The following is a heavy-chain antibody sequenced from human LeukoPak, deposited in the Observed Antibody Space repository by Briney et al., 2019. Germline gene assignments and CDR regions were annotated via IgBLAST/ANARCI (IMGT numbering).Heavy chain of an antibody. V-gene: IGHV1-2*02. CDR3: ARSPGDFWSGYYMANYFDY. D-gene: IGHD3-3*01. CDR1: GYTFTGYY. Sequence: ASVKVSCKASGYTFTGYYMHWERQAPGQGLEWMGWINPNSGGTNYAQKFQGRVTMTRDTSISTAYMELSRLRSDDTAVYYCARSPGDFWSGYYMANYFDYWGQGTLVTVSS. J-gene: IGHJ4*02. CDR2: INPNSGGT.